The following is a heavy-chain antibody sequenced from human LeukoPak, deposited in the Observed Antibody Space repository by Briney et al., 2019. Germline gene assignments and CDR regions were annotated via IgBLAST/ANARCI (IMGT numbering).Heavy chain of an antibody. CDR2: INPNSGGT. Sequence: ASVKVSCKASGYTFTGYYIHWVRQAPGQGLEWMGWINPNSGGTNYAQKFQGRVTMTRDTSISTAYMELSRLRSDDTAVYYCARGCSRDYDFWSGSNWFDPWGQGTLVTVSS. CDR1: GYTFTGYY. J-gene: IGHJ5*02. V-gene: IGHV1-2*02. D-gene: IGHD3-3*01. CDR3: ARGCSRDYDFWSGSNWFDP.